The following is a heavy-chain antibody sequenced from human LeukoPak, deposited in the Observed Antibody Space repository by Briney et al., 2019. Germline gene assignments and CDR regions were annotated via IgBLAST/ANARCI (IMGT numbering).Heavy chain of an antibody. V-gene: IGHV4-59*08. CDR2: TYYSGST. CDR1: GSISSYY. Sequence: SETLSLTCTVSGSISSYYWSWIRQPPGKGPQWIGNTYYSGSTNYNPSLESRVTISVDTSKNQFSLKLSSVTAADTAVYYCARVARQYDIPYWGQGALVTVSS. J-gene: IGHJ4*02. D-gene: IGHD3-9*01. CDR3: ARVARQYDIPY.